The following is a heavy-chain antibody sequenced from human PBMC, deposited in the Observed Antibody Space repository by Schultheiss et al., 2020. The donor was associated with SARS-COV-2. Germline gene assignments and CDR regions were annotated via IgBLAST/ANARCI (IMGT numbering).Heavy chain of an antibody. CDR3: ARVAAAGTEDI. J-gene: IGHJ6*02. Sequence: SETLSLTCAVYGGSFSGYYWSWIRQPPGKGLEWIGYIYYSGSTNYNPSLKSRVTISVDTSKNQFSLKLSSVTAADTAVYYCARVAAAGTEDIWGQGTTVTVSS. CDR2: IYYSGST. V-gene: IGHV4-59*01. CDR1: GGSFSGYY. D-gene: IGHD6-13*01.